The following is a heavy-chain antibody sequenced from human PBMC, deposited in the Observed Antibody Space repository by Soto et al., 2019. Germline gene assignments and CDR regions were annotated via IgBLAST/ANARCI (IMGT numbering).Heavy chain of an antibody. Sequence: GGSLRLSCAASGFTFSSYSMNWVRQAPGKGLEWVSYISSSSSTIYYADSVKGRFTISRDNAKNSLYLQMNSLRDEDTAVYYCAGLMGNHYYYGMDVWGQGTTVTVSS. D-gene: IGHD2-8*01. J-gene: IGHJ6*02. V-gene: IGHV3-48*02. CDR1: GFTFSSYS. CDR3: AGLMGNHYYYGMDV. CDR2: ISSSSSTI.